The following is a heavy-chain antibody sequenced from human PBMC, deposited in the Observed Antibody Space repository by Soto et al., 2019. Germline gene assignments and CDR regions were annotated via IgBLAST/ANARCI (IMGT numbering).Heavy chain of an antibody. CDR3: ANDPYYYASGN. Sequence: QVQLVESGGGLVKPGGSLRLSCAASGFTFSDYYMTWIRQPPGKGLEWVSYISGSGTTIHYADSVKGRFTVYRDNARNSLYLQMNSLRAEDTAFYYCANDPYYYASGNWGQGTLVTVSS. D-gene: IGHD3-10*01. V-gene: IGHV3-11*01. CDR2: ISGSGTTI. J-gene: IGHJ4*02. CDR1: GFTFSDYY.